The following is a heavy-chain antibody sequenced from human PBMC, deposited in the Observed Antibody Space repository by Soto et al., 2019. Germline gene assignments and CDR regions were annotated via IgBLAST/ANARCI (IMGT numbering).Heavy chain of an antibody. CDR2: IYYTGST. CDR1: DGSINSYY. V-gene: IGHV4-59*01. Sequence: LALTCSVSDGSINSYYWTWIRQPPGKRLEWIGHIYYTGSTNYNPSLNNRVTISLDTSKNQVSLTLTSVTAADAAVYYCAALGTVYRAVDHWGQGTLVTVSS. D-gene: IGHD2-8*01. J-gene: IGHJ4*02. CDR3: AALGTVYRAVDH.